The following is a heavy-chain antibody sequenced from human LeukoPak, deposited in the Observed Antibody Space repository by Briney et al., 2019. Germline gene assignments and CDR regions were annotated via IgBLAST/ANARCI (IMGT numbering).Heavy chain of an antibody. D-gene: IGHD2-2*02. J-gene: IGHJ4*02. CDR2: IYYSGSS. CDR3: ARHPGSHCSSASCYTGGVFDH. Sequence: PSETLSLTCTVSGGSISSYHWSWIRQPPGKGLEWIGYIYYSGSSNYNPSLKSRVTISVDTSKNQFSLTLSSVTAADTAIYYCARHPGSHCSSASCYTGGVFDHWGQGTLVTVSS. V-gene: IGHV4-59*08. CDR1: GGSISSYH.